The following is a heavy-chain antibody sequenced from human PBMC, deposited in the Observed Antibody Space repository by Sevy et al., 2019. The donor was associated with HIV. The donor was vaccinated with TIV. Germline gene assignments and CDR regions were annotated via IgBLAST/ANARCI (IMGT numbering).Heavy chain of an antibody. V-gene: IGHV3-23*01. D-gene: IGHD6-19*01. CDR1: GXXXXXYS. J-gene: IGHJ4*02. Sequence: GGSLRLSCATSGXXXXXYSMSWVRXAPGKXXEWVSTLSCGXXKINYAHSVKGRFTISRDNSENTLYLEMNSLRAEDTALYFCARXGCXKPXDYWGRGTLVTVSS. CDR2: LSCGXXKI. CDR3: ARXGCXKPXDY.